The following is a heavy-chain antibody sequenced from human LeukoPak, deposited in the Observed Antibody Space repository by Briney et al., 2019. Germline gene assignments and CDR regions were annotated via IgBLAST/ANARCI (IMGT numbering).Heavy chain of an antibody. D-gene: IGHD5-24*01. CDR1: GYTFTTYH. Sequence: GASVRVSCKASGYTFTTYHMHWVRQAPGQGLEWMGRINSNSGGTIYAQKFQGRVTMTRDTSIRTAYMELSRLTSDDTAVYYCAISVEMAAMPSYDYWGQGTLVTVSS. J-gene: IGHJ4*02. CDR2: INSNSGGT. CDR3: AISVEMAAMPSYDY. V-gene: IGHV1-2*02.